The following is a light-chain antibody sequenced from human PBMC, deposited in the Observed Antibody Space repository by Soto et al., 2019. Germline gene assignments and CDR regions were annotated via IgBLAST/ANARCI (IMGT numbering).Light chain of an antibody. J-gene: IGLJ1*01. Sequence: QSVLTQPPSASGSPGQSVTISCTGTNNDVGGYNYVSWFQQHPGKAPKLMIYEVSKRPSGVPDRFSGSKSGNTASLTVSGLQAEDEADYYCSSYAGSNKVFGTGTKVTVL. CDR1: NNDVGGYNY. CDR2: EVS. V-gene: IGLV2-8*01. CDR3: SSYAGSNKV.